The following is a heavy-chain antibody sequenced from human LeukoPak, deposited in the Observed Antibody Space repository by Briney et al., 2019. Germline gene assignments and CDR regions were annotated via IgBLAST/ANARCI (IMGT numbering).Heavy chain of an antibody. CDR2: IYHSGST. CDR1: GYSISSGYY. D-gene: IGHD4/OR15-4a*01. Sequence: SETLSLTCTVSGYSISSGYYWGWIRQPPGKGLEWIGSIYHSGSTYYNPSLKSRVTISVDTSKNQFSLKLSSVTAADTAVYYCARAMVTYYYYYMDVWGKGTTVTVSS. J-gene: IGHJ6*03. V-gene: IGHV4-38-2*02. CDR3: ARAMVTYYYYYMDV.